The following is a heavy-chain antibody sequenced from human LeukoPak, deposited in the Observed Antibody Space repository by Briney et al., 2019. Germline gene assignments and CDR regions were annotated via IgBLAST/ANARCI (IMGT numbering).Heavy chain of an antibody. CDR2: VYYTGDT. V-gene: IGHV4-59*01. J-gene: IGHJ4*02. CDR3: ARAGNSFDTGYFFDY. Sequence: SETLSLTCTVSGGSIGNYYWTWIRQPPGKGLEWIGYVYYTGDTYYNPSLKSRVTISLDTSKKQFSLKVTSVTAADTAVYYCARAGNSFDTGYFFDYWGRGTLVTVSS. CDR1: GGSIGNYY. D-gene: IGHD3-9*01.